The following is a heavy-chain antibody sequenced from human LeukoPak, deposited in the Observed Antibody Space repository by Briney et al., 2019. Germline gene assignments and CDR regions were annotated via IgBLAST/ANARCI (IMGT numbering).Heavy chain of an antibody. V-gene: IGHV3-30*18. CDR3: AKDLNTYRYDSRDLQH. J-gene: IGHJ1*01. CDR1: GFSFNTYG. Sequence: GGSLRLSCAASGFSFNTYGMHWVRQGPGKGLEWVAVISYDGSNKWCADSVKGRFTISRDNSKNTLYLQMNSLRPEDTAVYFCAKDLNTYRYDSRDLQHWGQGILVTVSS. CDR2: ISYDGSNK. D-gene: IGHD3-22*01.